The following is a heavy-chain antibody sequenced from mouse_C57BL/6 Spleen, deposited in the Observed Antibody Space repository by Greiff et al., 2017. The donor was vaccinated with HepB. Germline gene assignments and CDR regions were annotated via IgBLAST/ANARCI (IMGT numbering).Heavy chain of an antibody. CDR2: INPSNGGT. CDR1: GYTFTSYW. Sequence: QVQLQQPGTELVKPGASVKLSCKASGYTFTSYWMHWVKQRPGQGLEWIGNINPSNGGTNYNEKFKSKATRTADKSSSTAYMQLSRLTSADSAVYSCARWILRSFDYWGQGTTLTVSS. J-gene: IGHJ2*01. V-gene: IGHV1-53*01. CDR3: ARWILRSFDY. D-gene: IGHD1-1*01.